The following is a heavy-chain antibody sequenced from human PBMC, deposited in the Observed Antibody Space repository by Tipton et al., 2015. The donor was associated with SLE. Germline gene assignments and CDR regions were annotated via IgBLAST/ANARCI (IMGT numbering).Heavy chain of an antibody. J-gene: IGHJ4*02. D-gene: IGHD6-13*01. V-gene: IGHV3-43*01. Sequence: SLRLSCAASGFTFDDYTMHWVRQAPGKGLEWVSLISWDGGSTYYADSVKGRFTISRDNSKNSLYLQMNSLRTEDTALYYCAKDAGGGYSLDYWGQGTLVTVSS. CDR3: AKDAGGGYSLDY. CDR2: ISWDGGST. CDR1: GFTFDDYT.